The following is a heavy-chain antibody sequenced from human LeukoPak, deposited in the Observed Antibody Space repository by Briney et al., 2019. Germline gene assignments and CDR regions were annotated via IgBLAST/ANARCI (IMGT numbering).Heavy chain of an antibody. CDR2: IYTSGST. D-gene: IGHD3-3*01. CDR1: GGSISSYY. V-gene: IGHV4-4*07. Sequence: SETLSLTCTVSGGSISSYYWSWIRQPAGKGLEWIGRIYTSGSTNYNPSLKSRVTMSVDTSKNQFSLKLSSVTAADTTVYYCARGYYDFWSGYSRDAFDIWGQGTMVTVSS. CDR3: ARGYYDFWSGYSRDAFDI. J-gene: IGHJ3*02.